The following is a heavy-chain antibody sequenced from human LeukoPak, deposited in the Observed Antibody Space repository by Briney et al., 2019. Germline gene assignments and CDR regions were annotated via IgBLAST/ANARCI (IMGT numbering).Heavy chain of an antibody. V-gene: IGHV3-64*01. D-gene: IGHD6-6*01. Sequence: GGSLRLSCGASGFTFSSYAMHWVRQAPGKGLEYVSAITNNGGTTYYANSVKGRFTISRDNSKSTLYLQMGSLRDEDMAVYYCASGPRGGYSSSSGSFDYWGQGTLVTVSS. CDR1: GFTFSSYA. J-gene: IGHJ4*02. CDR3: ASGPRGGYSSSSGSFDY. CDR2: ITNNGGTT.